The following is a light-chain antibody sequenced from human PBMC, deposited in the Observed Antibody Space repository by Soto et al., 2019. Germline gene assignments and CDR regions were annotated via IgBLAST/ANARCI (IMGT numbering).Light chain of an antibody. CDR3: TSYTDSKTGV. J-gene: IGLJ3*02. V-gene: IGLV2-14*01. CDR2: EVS. Sequence: QSALTQPASVSGSPGQSITISCTGTSSDIGGYSYVSWYQHHPDKAPKLIIYEVSNRPSGVSTRFSGSKSGNVASPTISGLQAEDEADYYCTSYTDSKTGVFGGGTKLTVL. CDR1: SSDIGGYSY.